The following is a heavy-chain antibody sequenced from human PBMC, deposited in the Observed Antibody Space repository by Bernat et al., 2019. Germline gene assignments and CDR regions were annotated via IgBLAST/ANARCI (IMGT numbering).Heavy chain of an antibody. CDR1: GFTFSTYA. D-gene: IGHD4-17*01. Sequence: EVQLLESGGGLVQPGGSLRLSCVASGFTFSTYAMSWLRQAPGKGLEWVSAISPSGDNPYYADSVKGRFTISRDNSKSTRYLQMNSLRAEDTAVYYCEGRYDYGDYVGYWGQGTLVTVSS. V-gene: IGHV3-23*01. CDR3: EGRYDYGDYVGY. J-gene: IGHJ4*02. CDR2: ISPSGDNP.